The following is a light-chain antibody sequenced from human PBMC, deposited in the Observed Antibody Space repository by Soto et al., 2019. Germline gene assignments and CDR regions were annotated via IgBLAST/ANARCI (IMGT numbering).Light chain of an antibody. CDR2: DAS. CDR1: QSVSSY. CDR3: QQRSHWPT. V-gene: IGKV3-11*01. J-gene: IGKJ5*01. Sequence: EIVLTQSPATLSLSPGERATLSCRASQSVSSYLAWYQQKPGQAPRLLIYDASNRATGIPARFSGSGSGTDLTLTIRSLEPEDFAVYYCQQRSHWPTFGQGTRLEIK.